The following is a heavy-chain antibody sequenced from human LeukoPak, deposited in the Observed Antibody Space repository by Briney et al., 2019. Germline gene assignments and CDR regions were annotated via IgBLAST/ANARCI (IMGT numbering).Heavy chain of an antibody. V-gene: IGHV6-1*01. CDR1: GDSVSSTMTA. J-gene: IGHJ4*02. Sequence: ASQTLSLTCAIFGDSVSSTMTAWNWIRQSPSRGLEWLGRTHYSARWSNDYAVSVESRITVNPDTTKNQFSLQLKSVTPEDTAVYYCARGYMRSGFDYWGQGTLVTVSS. D-gene: IGHD1-1*01. CDR2: THYSARWSN. CDR3: ARGYMRSGFDY.